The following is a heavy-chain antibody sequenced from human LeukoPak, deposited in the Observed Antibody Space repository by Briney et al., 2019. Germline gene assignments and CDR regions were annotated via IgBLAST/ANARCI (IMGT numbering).Heavy chain of an antibody. CDR1: GGSISSYY. Sequence: SETLSLTCTVSGGSISSYYWSWIRQPAGKGLEWIGRIYTSGSTNYNPSLKSRVTMSVDTSKNQFSLKLSSVTAADTAVYYCASGRAVVVPAAMRDPGYYYMDVWGKGTTVTISS. CDR3: ASGRAVVVPAAMRDPGYYYMDV. J-gene: IGHJ6*03. V-gene: IGHV4-4*07. D-gene: IGHD2-2*01. CDR2: IYTSGST.